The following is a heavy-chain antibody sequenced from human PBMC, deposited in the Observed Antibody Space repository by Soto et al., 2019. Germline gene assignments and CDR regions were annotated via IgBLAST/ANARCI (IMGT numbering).Heavy chain of an antibody. CDR2: ISSSSSYI. J-gene: IGHJ4*02. V-gene: IGHV3-21*01. CDR1: GFTFSSYS. Sequence: PGGSLRLSCAASGFTFSSYSMNWVRQAPGKGLEWVSSISSSSSYIYYADSVKGRFTISRDNAKNSLYLQMNSLRAEDTAVYYCARDLYSGYDPIYYFDYWGQGTLVTVSS. D-gene: IGHD5-12*01. CDR3: ARDLYSGYDPIYYFDY.